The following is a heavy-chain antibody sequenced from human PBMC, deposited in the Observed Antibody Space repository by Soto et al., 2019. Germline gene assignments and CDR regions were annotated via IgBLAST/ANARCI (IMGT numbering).Heavy chain of an antibody. J-gene: IGHJ4*01. V-gene: IGHV3-23*01. D-gene: IGHD6-19*01. CDR2: VSGRGGRA. Sequence: GGSLRLSCAASGFTFSSYAMSWVRQAPGKGLDWVSTVSGRGGRAYYADSVKGRFTISRDNSKNALYLQVNSLRAEDTAIYYCAKDRSPGAVAGTSDFDSWGHGILVTVYS. CDR1: GFTFSSYA. CDR3: AKDRSPGAVAGTSDFDS.